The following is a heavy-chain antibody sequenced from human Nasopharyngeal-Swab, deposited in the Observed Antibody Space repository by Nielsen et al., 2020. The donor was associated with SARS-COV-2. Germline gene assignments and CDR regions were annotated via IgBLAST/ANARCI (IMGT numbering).Heavy chain of an antibody. CDR1: GRSFSGSY. CDR3: ARGPALVIRKTLSSGFDI. D-gene: IGHD3-10*01. J-gene: IGHJ3*02. Sequence: SETLSLTCAVFGRSFSGSYWSWIRQPPGRGLEWIGEINHSGSTMYIPSLKSRVTISVDTSKNQFSLNLTSVTAADTAMYYCARGPALVIRKTLSSGFDIWGQGTMVTVSS. V-gene: IGHV4-34*01. CDR2: INHSGST.